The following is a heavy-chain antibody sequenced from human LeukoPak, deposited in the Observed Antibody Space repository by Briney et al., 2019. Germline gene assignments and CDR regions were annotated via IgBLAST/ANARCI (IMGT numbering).Heavy chain of an antibody. CDR1: GGSISSSNW. J-gene: IGHJ3*02. CDR2: IYHSAST. CDR3: AKKSIVRLTGAFDI. Sequence: SETLSLTCAVSGGSISSSNWWCWVRQPPGKGLEWVGEIYHSASTNYHPFLNSRVTISVDKSKNQFSLRLSSVTAADTAVYSCAKKSIVRLTGAFDIWGQGTMVTVSS. D-gene: IGHD1-26*01. V-gene: IGHV4-4*02.